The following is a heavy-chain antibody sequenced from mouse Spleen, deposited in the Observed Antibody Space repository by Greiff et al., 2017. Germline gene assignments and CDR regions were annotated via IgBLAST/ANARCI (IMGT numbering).Heavy chain of an antibody. J-gene: IGHJ1*01. D-gene: IGHD5-1-1*01. Sequence: VPLVESGGGLVKPGGSLKLSCAASGFTFRSHTMSWVRQTPAKRLEWVATISSGGGNTYYPDSVKGRFTISRDNARNTLYLQMSSRRSEDTAMYYCARRGYPYWYFEVWGAGTTVTVSA. CDR2: ISSGGGNT. V-gene: IGHV5-9*04. CDR3: ARRGYPYWYFEV. CDR1: GFTFRSHT.